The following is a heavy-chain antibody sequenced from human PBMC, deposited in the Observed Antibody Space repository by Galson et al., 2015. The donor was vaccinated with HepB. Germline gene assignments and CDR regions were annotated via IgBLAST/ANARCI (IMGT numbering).Heavy chain of an antibody. CDR2: ISGDSGNT. CDR3: ARDRVATASAGTLFDY. CDR1: GYSFDLTG. Sequence: SVKASCKADGYSFDLTGFSGRRQARVHPLEWRGWISGDSGNTKPSHRLQGRVIMTTDTSTRTAYMELRSLISDDTAVYFCARDRVATASAGTLFDYWGQGTLVSVSS. D-gene: IGHD6-13*01. V-gene: IGHV1-18*01. J-gene: IGHJ4*02.